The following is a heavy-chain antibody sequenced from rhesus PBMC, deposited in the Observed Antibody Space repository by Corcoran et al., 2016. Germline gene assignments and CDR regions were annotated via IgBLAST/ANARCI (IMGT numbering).Heavy chain of an antibody. CDR3: AGDYDY. V-gene: IGHV3-28*02. CDR1: GFTFSDYW. Sequence: EVQLVESGGGLAKPGGSLSLSCASSGFTFSDYWMHWVRQEQGKGLEWISVIDSAGSTTYYADSVKGRFTISRENARNTLHLQMDVLRAEDTAVYYCAGDYDYWGQGVLVTVSS. CDR2: IDSAGSTT. J-gene: IGHJ4*01.